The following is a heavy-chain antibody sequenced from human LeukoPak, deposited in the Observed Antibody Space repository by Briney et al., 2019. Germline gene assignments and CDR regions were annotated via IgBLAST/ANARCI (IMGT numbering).Heavy chain of an antibody. CDR1: GYTVTIYA. CDR2: INAGNGNT. D-gene: IGHD3-9*01. Sequence: ASVKVSCKASGYTVTIYAMHWVRHAPGQRREWMGWINAGNGNTKYSQKFQGRVTITRDTSASTAYMELSSLRSEDTAVYYCARVPLRYFDWLPFDYWGQGTLVTVSS. J-gene: IGHJ4*02. V-gene: IGHV1-3*01. CDR3: ARVPLRYFDWLPFDY.